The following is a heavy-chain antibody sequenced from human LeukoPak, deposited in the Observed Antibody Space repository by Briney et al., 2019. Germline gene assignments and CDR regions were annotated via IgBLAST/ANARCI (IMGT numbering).Heavy chain of an antibody. J-gene: IGHJ5*02. Sequence: ASVKVSCKASGYTFTSYGISWVRQAPGQGLEWMGWISAYNGNTNYAQKLQGRVTMTTDTSTSTAYMELRSLRSDDTAVYYCARDRRPVLLWFGEFDPWGQGALVTVSS. CDR3: ARDRRPVLLWFGEFDP. CDR1: GYTFTSYG. D-gene: IGHD3-10*01. CDR2: ISAYNGNT. V-gene: IGHV1-18*01.